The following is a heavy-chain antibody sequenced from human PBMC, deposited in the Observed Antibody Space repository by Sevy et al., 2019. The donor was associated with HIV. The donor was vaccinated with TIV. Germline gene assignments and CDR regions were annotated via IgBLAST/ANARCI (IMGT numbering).Heavy chain of an antibody. CDR2: ISAYNGKT. CDR1: GYTFTSYG. CDR3: ARDGQEYSSSSGGYYYYGMDV. D-gene: IGHD6-6*01. J-gene: IGHJ6*02. V-gene: IGHV1-18*04. Sequence: ASVKVSCKASGYTFTSYGISWVRQAPGQGLEWMGWISAYNGKTNFAQKLQDKFTMTTDTSTSTAYMELRSLRSDDTAVYYCARDGQEYSSSSGGYYYYGMDVWGQGTTVTVSS.